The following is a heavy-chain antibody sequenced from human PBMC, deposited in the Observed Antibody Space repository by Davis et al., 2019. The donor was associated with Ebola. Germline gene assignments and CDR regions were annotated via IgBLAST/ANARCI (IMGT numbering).Heavy chain of an antibody. CDR3: ARDWIVVPAVDGYYNSYGLDV. Sequence: PGGSLRLSCAASGFTFSSYAMSWVRQAPGKGLEWVSAISGSGGSTYYADSVKGRFTISRDNSKNTLYLQMNSLRAEDTAVYYCARDWIVVPAVDGYYNSYGLDVWGQGATVTVSS. D-gene: IGHD2-2*01. CDR1: GFTFSSYA. CDR2: ISGSGGST. J-gene: IGHJ6*02. V-gene: IGHV3-23*01.